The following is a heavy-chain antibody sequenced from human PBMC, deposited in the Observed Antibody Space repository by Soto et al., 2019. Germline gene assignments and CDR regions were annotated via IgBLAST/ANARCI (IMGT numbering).Heavy chain of an antibody. V-gene: IGHV4-34*01. CDR1: GGSFSGYY. CDR3: ARGVRLWFGELLAPPYFDY. CDR2: INHSGST. D-gene: IGHD3-10*01. Sequence: KPSETLSLTCAVYGGSFSGYYWSWIRQPPGKGLEWVGEINHSGSTNYNPSLKSRVTISVDTSKNQFSLKLSSVTAADTAVYYCARGVRLWFGELLAPPYFDYWGQGTLVTVSS. J-gene: IGHJ4*02.